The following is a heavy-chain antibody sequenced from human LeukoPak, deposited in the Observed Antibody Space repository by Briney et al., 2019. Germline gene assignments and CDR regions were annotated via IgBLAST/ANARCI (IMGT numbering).Heavy chain of an antibody. CDR2: IYHSGST. CDR3: ARRMATVTDAFDI. CDR1: GYSISSDNY. J-gene: IGHJ3*02. Sequence: SATLSLTCAVSGYSISSDNYWVWIRQPPGQGLAWTGGIYHSGSTYYNPSLKSRVTMSVDTSKNQFSLKLSSVTAADTAVYYWARRMATVTDAFDIWGRGTMVSVSS. V-gene: IGHV4-38-2*01. D-gene: IGHD5-24*01.